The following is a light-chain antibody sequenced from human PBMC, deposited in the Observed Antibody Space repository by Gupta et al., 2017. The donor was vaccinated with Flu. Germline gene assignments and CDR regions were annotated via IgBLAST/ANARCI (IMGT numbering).Light chain of an antibody. J-gene: IGLJ3*02. Sequence: QSALTQPRSVSGSPGQSVTISCTGTSSDVGGYKYVSWYQHHPGKATKLLIYDVTKRPAGVPDRFSASKTGNPASLTISGRQAEDEADFYCCTYAGTATWVFGG. CDR1: SSDVGGYKY. V-gene: IGLV2-11*01. CDR3: CTYAGTATWV. CDR2: DVT.